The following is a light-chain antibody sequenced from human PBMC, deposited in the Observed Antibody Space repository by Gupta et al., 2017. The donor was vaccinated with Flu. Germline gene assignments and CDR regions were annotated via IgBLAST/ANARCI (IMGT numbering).Light chain of an antibody. CDR2: SDY. CDR1: NIGSKN. J-gene: IGLJ2*01. CDR3: PAWDSSTDGIV. Sequence: SYELTRPLSVSVALGQTARIPGGGYNIGSKNVHWYQQKSGQAPVLVIYSDYNRPSGIPERLSGSNSGTTATLTISRAQAGDEADYYCPAWDSSTDGIVFGGGTKLTGL. V-gene: IGLV3-9*01.